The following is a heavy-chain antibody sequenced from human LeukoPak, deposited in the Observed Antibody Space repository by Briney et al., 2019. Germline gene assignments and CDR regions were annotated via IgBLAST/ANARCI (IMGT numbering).Heavy chain of an antibody. J-gene: IGHJ3*02. V-gene: IGHV4-30-2*01. CDR3: VRVFQDAFDI. Sequence: PSETLSLTCAVSGGSISSGGYSWSWIRQPPGKGLEWIGFIYHSGNIYYNPSLKSRVTISVDRSKNQFSLNLSSVTPADTAVYYCVRVFQDAFDIWGQGTMVTVSS. CDR1: GGSISSGGYS. CDR2: IYHSGNI.